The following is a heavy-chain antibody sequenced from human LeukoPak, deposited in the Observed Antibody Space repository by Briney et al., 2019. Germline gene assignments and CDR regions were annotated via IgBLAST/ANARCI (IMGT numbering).Heavy chain of an antibody. CDR3: ARGRWSATTASYYLDF. CDR2: INAGNGNT. Sequence: ASVKVSCKASEYTFTDYAINWVRQAPGQRLEWMGWINAGNGNTRYSQRFQGRVTITRDTSASTAYMELSSLTSEDTAVYYCARGRWSATTASYYLDFWGQGTLVTVSS. V-gene: IGHV1-3*01. J-gene: IGHJ4*02. D-gene: IGHD5-24*01. CDR1: EYTFTDYA.